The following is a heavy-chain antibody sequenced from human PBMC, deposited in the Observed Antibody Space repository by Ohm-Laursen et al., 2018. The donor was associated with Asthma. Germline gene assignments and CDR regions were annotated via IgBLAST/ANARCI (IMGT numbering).Heavy chain of an antibody. CDR1: GFAFSGYT. D-gene: IGHD6-13*01. CDR3: AGRQGIAAAGTINY. J-gene: IGHJ4*02. CDR2: ISYDGSNK. Sequence: SLRLSCAASGFAFSGYTMHWVRQAPGKGLEWVAVISYDGSNKYYADSVKGRFTISRDNSKNTLYLQMNSLRAEDTAVYYCAGRQGIAAAGTINYWGQGTLVTVSS. V-gene: IGHV3-30-3*01.